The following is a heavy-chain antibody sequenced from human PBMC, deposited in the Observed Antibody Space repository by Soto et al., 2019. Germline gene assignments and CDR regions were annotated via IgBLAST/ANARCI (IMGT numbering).Heavy chain of an antibody. CDR1: GFTFSRYG. J-gene: IGHJ6*02. D-gene: IGHD6-19*01. CDR3: ARPGGSGWLYGMDV. CDR2: INSDGSST. Sequence: GGSLRLSCAVSGFTFSRYGMHWVRQAPGKGLVWVSRINSDGSSTSYADSVTGRFTISRDNAKNTLFLQMNSLRAEDTAVYYCARPGGSGWLYGMDVWGQGTTVSVSS. V-gene: IGHV3-74*01.